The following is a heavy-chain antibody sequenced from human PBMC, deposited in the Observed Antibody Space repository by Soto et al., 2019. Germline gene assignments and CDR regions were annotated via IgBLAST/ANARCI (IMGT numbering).Heavy chain of an antibody. CDR3: ARGGEYCGGDCSLLDY. D-gene: IGHD2-21*02. V-gene: IGHV4-31*03. Sequence: QVQLQESGPGLVKPSQTLSLTCTVSGGSISSGGYYWSWIRQHPGKGLEWIGYSYYSGSTYYNPSLKSRVTISVDTSKNQFSLKLSSVTAADTAVYYCARGGEYCGGDCSLLDYWGQGTLVTVSS. CDR2: SYYSGST. J-gene: IGHJ4*02. CDR1: GGSISSGGYY.